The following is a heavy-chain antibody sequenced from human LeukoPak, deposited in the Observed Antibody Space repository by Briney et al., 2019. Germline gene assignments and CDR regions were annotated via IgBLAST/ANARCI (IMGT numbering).Heavy chain of an antibody. CDR1: GFTFINYW. V-gene: IGHV3-7*03. CDR3: AINGGGDSGYGNFDY. J-gene: IGHJ4*02. CDR2: IKQDGSEK. D-gene: IGHD5-12*01. Sequence: GGSLRLSCSASGFTFINYWMSWVRQVPGKGLEWVANIKQDGSEKHCVDSVKGRFTTSRDNAKNSLYLQMNSLRAEDTAFYYCAINGGGDSGYGNFDYWGQGTLVTVSS.